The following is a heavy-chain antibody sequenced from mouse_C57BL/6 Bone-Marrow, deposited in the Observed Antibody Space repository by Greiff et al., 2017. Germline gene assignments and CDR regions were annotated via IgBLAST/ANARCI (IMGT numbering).Heavy chain of an antibody. CDR1: GFSLTSYG. V-gene: IGHV2-5*01. J-gene: IGHJ3*01. CDR3: AKNYDYDWFAY. Sequence: VQLQESGPGLVQPSQSLSITCTVSGFSLTSYGVHWVRQSPGKGLEWLGVIWRGGSTDYNAAFMSRLSITQDNSKSQVFFKMNSLQADDTAIYYCAKNYDYDWFAYWGQGTLVTVSA. D-gene: IGHD2-4*01. CDR2: IWRGGST.